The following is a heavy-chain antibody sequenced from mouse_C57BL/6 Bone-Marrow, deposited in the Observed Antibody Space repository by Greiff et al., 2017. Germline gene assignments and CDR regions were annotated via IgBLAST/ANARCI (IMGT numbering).Heavy chain of an antibody. D-gene: IGHD1-1*01. V-gene: IGHV1-69*01. CDR1: GYTFTSYW. CDR2: IDPSDSYT. J-gene: IGHJ4*01. CDR3: ARCPYYYGSSPYYYAMDY. Sequence: VQLQQPGAELVMPGASVKLSCKASGYTFTSYWMHWVKQRPGQGLEWIGEIDPSDSYTNYNQKFKGKSTLTVDKSSSTAYMQLSSLTSEDSAVYYCARCPYYYGSSPYYYAMDYWGQGTSVTVSS.